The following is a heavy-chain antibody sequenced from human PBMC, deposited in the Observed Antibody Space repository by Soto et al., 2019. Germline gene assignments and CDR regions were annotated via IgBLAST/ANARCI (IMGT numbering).Heavy chain of an antibody. V-gene: IGHV3-21*01. J-gene: IGHJ5*02. CDR3: ARDGTYSSSWYRFLTGWFDP. Sequence: GGSLRLSCAASGFTFSSYSMNWVRQAPGRGLEWVSSISSSSSYIYYADSVKGRFTISRDNAKISLYLQMNSLRAEDTAVYYCARDGTYSSSWYRFLTGWFDPRRQGPLVTVSS. CDR1: GFTFSSYS. D-gene: IGHD6-13*01. CDR2: ISSSSSYI.